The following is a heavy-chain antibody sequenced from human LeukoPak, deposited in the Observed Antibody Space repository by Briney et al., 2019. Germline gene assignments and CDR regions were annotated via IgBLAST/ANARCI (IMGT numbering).Heavy chain of an antibody. CDR2: FDPEDGET. Sequence: ASVKVSCKVSGYTLTELSMQWVRQAPGNGLKWMGGFDPEDGETIYAQKFQGRVTMTEDTSTDTAYMELSSLRSEDTAVYYCATDRITIFGVVICRYWGQGTLVTVSS. D-gene: IGHD3-3*01. CDR1: GYTLTELS. CDR3: ATDRITIFGVVICRY. V-gene: IGHV1-24*01. J-gene: IGHJ4*02.